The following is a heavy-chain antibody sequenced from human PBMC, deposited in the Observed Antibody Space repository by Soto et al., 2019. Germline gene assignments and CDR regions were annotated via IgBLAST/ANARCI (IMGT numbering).Heavy chain of an antibody. CDR2: TWYDGTNK. CDR3: AKDTVRGVIGYYGMDV. D-gene: IGHD3-10*01. V-gene: IGHV3-33*06. Sequence: GGSLRLSCAASGFTFSSYDIHWVRQAPGKGLEWVAVTWYDGTNKYYADSVKGRFTISRDNSKNTLYLQMNSLRAEDTAVYYCAKDTVRGVIGYYGMDVWGQGPTVTV. CDR1: GFTFSSYD. J-gene: IGHJ6*02.